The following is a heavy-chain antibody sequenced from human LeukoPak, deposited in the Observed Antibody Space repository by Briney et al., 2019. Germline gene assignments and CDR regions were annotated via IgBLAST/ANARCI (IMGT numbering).Heavy chain of an antibody. CDR2: ISGSGGST. CDR3: AKDGQL. V-gene: IGHV3-23*01. CDR1: GFTFSSYA. D-gene: IGHD5-24*01. J-gene: IGHJ4*02. Sequence: GGSLRLSCVVSGFTFSSYAMSWVRQAPGKGLEWVSGISGSGGSTYYADSVKGRVTISRDNSKNTLCLQMNSLRAGDTAVYYCAKDGQLRGQGTLVTVSS.